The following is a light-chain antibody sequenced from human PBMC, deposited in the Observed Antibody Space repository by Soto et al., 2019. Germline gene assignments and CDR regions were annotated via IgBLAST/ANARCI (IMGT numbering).Light chain of an antibody. V-gene: IGLV2-23*01. CDR3: CSYVGSSTYV. CDR1: SSDVGSYNL. J-gene: IGLJ1*01. Sequence: QTALTQPASVSGSPGQSITISCTGTSSDVGSYNLVSWYQQHPDKAPKLMIYEGSKRPSGVSNRFSGSKSGNTASLTISGLQAEDEAEYYCCSYVGSSTYVFGSGTKVTVL. CDR2: EGS.